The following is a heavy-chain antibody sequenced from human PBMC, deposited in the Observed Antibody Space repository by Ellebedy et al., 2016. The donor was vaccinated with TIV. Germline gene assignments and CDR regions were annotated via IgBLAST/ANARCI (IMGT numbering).Heavy chain of an antibody. D-gene: IGHD6-13*01. J-gene: IGHJ5*02. CDR3: ARTRASSSPDVDP. Sequence: AASVKVSCKASGYSFTGYFIHWVRQAPGQGLEWLGWVNSNSGATNYAQRFQGRVTMSRDTSISTASMELSRLTSDDTAIYYCARTRASSSPDVDPWGQGTLVSVSS. V-gene: IGHV1-2*02. CDR1: GYSFTGYF. CDR2: VNSNSGAT.